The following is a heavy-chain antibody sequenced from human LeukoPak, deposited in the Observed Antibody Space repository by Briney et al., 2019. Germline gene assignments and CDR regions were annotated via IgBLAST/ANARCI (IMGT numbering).Heavy chain of an antibody. J-gene: IGHJ4*02. CDR1: GGSFSGYY. Sequence: SETLSLTCAVYGGSFSGYYWSWIRQPPGKGLEWIGEINHSGSTNYNPSLKSRVTISVDTSKNQFSLKLSSVTAADTAVYYCARVSNSGYDYDDYWGQGTLVTVSS. V-gene: IGHV4-34*01. D-gene: IGHD5-12*01. CDR2: INHSGST. CDR3: ARVSNSGYDYDDY.